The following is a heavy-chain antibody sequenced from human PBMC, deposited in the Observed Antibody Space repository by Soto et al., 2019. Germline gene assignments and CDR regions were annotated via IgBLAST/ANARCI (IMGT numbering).Heavy chain of an antibody. J-gene: IGHJ5*02. D-gene: IGHD3-10*01. V-gene: IGHV1-69*13. Sequence: SVKVSCKASGGTFSSYAISCVRQAPGQGLEWMGGIIPIFGTANYAQKFQGRVTITADESTSTAYMELSSLRSEDTAVYYCASHEGALWFGQYNWFDPWGQGTLVTVS. CDR3: ASHEGALWFGQYNWFDP. CDR1: GGTFSSYA. CDR2: IIPIFGTA.